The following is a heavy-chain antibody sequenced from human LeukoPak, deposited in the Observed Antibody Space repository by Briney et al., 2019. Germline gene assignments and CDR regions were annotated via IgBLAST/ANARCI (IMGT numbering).Heavy chain of an antibody. CDR3: ARDLAVTTGSWFDP. J-gene: IGHJ5*02. V-gene: IGHV1-2*02. CDR2: INPNSGGT. CDR1: GYTFTGYY. Sequence: ASVKVSCEASGYTFTGYYMHWVRQAPGQGLEWMGWINPNSGGTNYAQKFQGRVTMTRDTSISTAYMELSRLRSDDTAVYYCARDLAVTTGSWFDPWGQGTLVTVSS. D-gene: IGHD4-11*01.